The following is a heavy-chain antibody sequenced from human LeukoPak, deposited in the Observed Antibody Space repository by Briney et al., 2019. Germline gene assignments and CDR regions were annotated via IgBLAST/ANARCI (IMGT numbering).Heavy chain of an antibody. CDR3: AKFHITGTTPSYFDY. D-gene: IGHD1-7*01. V-gene: IGHV3-30*02. J-gene: IGHJ4*02. CDR1: GFTFSSYG. Sequence: SGGSLRLSCAASGFTFSSYGMHWVRQAPGKGLEWVAFIRSDGSNIYYADSVNGRFTISRDNSQNTLYLQMNSLKTEDTAVYYCAKFHITGTTPSYFDYWGQGTLVTVSS. CDR2: IRSDGSNI.